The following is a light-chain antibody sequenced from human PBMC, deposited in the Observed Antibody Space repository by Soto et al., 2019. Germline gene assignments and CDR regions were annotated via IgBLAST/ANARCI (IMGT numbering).Light chain of an antibody. V-gene: IGKV1-5*01. J-gene: IGKJ1*01. CDR3: QQYNGYSPWT. Sequence: DIQMTQSPSTLSASVGDTVTITCRASQSVSTWLAWHQQKPGKAPKLLIYDASNLPSGVPSRFSGSGAGTEFTLTISRLQPEDFATYYCQQYNGYSPWTFGQGTKVEIK. CDR1: QSVSTW. CDR2: DAS.